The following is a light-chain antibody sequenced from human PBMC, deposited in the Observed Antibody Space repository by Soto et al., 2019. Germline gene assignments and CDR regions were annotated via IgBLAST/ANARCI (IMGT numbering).Light chain of an antibody. J-gene: IGKJ1*01. CDR2: GAS. Sequence: VVLTQSPGTLSLSPWERATLSCRASKSVSTYLAWYQQKSGQAPRLLIYGASSRASGIPDRFSGSGSGTDFTLTISRVEPEDFAVYFCQQYGSSLTFGQGTKVDIK. CDR1: KSVSTY. V-gene: IGKV3-20*01. CDR3: QQYGSSLT.